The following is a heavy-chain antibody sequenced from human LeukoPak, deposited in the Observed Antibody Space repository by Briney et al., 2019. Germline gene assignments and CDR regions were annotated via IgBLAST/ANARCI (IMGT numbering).Heavy chain of an antibody. CDR3: ARDREVRYSGYDLGYYFDY. V-gene: IGHV4-4*07. D-gene: IGHD5-12*01. CDR2: IYTSGST. J-gene: IGHJ4*02. CDR1: GGSISSYY. Sequence: SETLSLTCTVSGGSISSYYWSWIRQPAGKGLEWIGRIYTSGSTNYNPSLKSRVTISVDKSKNQFSLKLSSVTAADTAVYYCARDREVRYSGYDLGYYFDYWGQGTLVTVSS.